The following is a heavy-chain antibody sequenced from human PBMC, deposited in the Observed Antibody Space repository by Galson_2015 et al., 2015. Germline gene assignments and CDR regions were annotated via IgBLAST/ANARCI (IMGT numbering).Heavy chain of an antibody. J-gene: IGHJ4*02. CDR1: GYTFTGYY. Sequence: VKVSCKASGYTFTGYYMHWVRQAPGQGLEWMGWINPNSGGTNYAQKFQGWVTMTRDTSISTAYMELSRLRSDDTAVYYCARDATSYYYDSGGVFDYWGQGTLVTVSS. CDR3: ARDATSYYYDSGGVFDY. CDR2: INPNSGGT. V-gene: IGHV1-2*04. D-gene: IGHD3-22*01.